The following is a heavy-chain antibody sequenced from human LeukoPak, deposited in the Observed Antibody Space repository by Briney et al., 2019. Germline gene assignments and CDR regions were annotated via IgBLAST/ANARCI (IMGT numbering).Heavy chain of an antibody. CDR1: GFTFDDYA. D-gene: IGHD6-13*01. V-gene: IGHV3-9*01. CDR3: ARVGSSWYYFDY. CDR2: ISWNSGSI. Sequence: GGSLRLSCAASGFTFDDYAMHWVRQAPGKGLEWVSGISWNSGSIGYADSVKGRFTISRDNAKNSLYLQMNSLRAEDTAVYYCARVGSSWYYFDYWGQGTLVTVSS. J-gene: IGHJ4*02.